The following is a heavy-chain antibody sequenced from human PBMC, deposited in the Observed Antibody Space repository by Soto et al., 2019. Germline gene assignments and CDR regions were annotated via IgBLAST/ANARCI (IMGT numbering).Heavy chain of an antibody. J-gene: IGHJ6*03. CDR2: INHSGST. D-gene: IGHD3-3*01. CDR3: ARGPQGDYDFWTGYYKYNYYYYMDV. CDR1: GGSFSGYY. Sequence: QVQLQQWGAGLLEPSETLSLTCAVYGGSFSGYYWSWIRQPPGKGLEWFGEINHSGSTNYNPSLKGRVIISVDTSKNQFSLKLSSVTAADTAVYYCARGPQGDYDFWTGYYKYNYYYYMDVWGKGTTVTVSS. V-gene: IGHV4-34*01.